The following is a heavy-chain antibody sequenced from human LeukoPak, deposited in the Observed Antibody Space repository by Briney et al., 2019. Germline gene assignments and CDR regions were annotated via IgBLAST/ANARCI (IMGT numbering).Heavy chain of an antibody. CDR3: ARDLEEYYYDSSSYYFDY. V-gene: IGHV1-2*02. Sequence: GASVKVSCKASGYTFTGYYMHWVRQAPGQGLEWMGWINPNSGGTNYAQKFQGRVTMTRDTSISTAYMELSRLGSDDTAVYYCARDLEEYYYDSSSYYFDYWGQGTLVTVSS. D-gene: IGHD3-22*01. J-gene: IGHJ4*02. CDR2: INPNSGGT. CDR1: GYTFTGYY.